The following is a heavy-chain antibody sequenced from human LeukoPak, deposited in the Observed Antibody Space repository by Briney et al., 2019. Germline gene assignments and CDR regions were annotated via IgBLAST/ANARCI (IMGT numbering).Heavy chain of an antibody. CDR2: IYTSGST. D-gene: IGHD3-10*01. Sequence: PSETLSLTCTVSGGSISSYYWSWIRQPAGKGLEWIGRIYTSGSTNYNPSLKSRVTMSVDTSKNQFSLNLSSVTAADTAVYYCARALPTSGDYGMDVWGQGTTVTVSS. J-gene: IGHJ6*02. V-gene: IGHV4-4*07. CDR3: ARALPTSGDYGMDV. CDR1: GGSISSYY.